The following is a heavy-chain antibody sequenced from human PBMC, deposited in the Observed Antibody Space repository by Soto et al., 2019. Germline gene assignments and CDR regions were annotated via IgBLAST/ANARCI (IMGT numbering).Heavy chain of an antibody. CDR2: IKSKTDGGTT. CDR1: GFTFSNAW. J-gene: IGHJ4*02. V-gene: IGHV3-15*01. D-gene: IGHD3-9*01. Sequence: EVQLVESGGGLVKPGGSLRLSCAASGFTFSNAWMSWVRQAPGKGLEWVGRIKSKTDGGTTDYAAPVKGRFTISRDDSKNTLYLQMNSLKTEDTAVYYCTTDKYFDWLAGSKNFDYWGQGTLVTVSS. CDR3: TTDKYFDWLAGSKNFDY.